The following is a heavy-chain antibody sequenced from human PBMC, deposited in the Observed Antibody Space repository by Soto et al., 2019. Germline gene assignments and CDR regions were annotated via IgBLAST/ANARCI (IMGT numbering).Heavy chain of an antibody. J-gene: IGHJ6*02. Sequence: QVQLVESGGGVVQPGRSLRLSCAASGFTFSSYAMHWVRQAPGKGLEWVAVISYDGSNKYYADSVKGRFTISRDNSKNTLYRQMNSLRAEDTAVYYCARETYYDCWSGPYYGMDVWGQGTTVTVSS. CDR1: GFTFSSYA. D-gene: IGHD3-3*01. CDR2: ISYDGSNK. V-gene: IGHV3-30-3*01. CDR3: ARETYYDCWSGPYYGMDV.